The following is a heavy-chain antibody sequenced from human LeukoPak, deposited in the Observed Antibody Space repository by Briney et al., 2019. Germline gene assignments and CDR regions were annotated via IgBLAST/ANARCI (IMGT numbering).Heavy chain of an antibody. Sequence: GALRLSCAASGFTVSSNYMSWVLPAPGKGLEWVSYISSSGSTIYYADSVKGRFTISRDNAKNSLYLQMNSLRAEDTAVYYCARDSPLLWFGEYDDYWGQGTLVTVSS. V-gene: IGHV3-11*01. CDR1: GFTVSSNY. J-gene: IGHJ4*02. CDR3: ARDSPLLWFGEYDDY. D-gene: IGHD3-10*01. CDR2: ISSSGSTI.